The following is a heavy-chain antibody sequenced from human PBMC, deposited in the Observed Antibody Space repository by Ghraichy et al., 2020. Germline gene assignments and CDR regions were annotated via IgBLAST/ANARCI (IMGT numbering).Heavy chain of an antibody. CDR1: GFSFSNAW. CDR3: ARDIGYSLHY. Sequence: GESLNISCAASGFSFSNAWMHWVRQAPGKGLMWVSHINSDGSTTTYADSVKGRFTISRDNAKNTVYLQMNSLRAEDTAVYYCARDIGYSLHYWGQGTLVTDPS. CDR2: INSDGSTT. V-gene: IGHV3-74*01. D-gene: IGHD5-18*01. J-gene: IGHJ4*02.